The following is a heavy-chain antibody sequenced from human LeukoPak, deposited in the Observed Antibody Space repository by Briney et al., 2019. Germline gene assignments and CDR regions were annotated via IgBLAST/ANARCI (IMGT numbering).Heavy chain of an antibody. D-gene: IGHD6-13*01. J-gene: IGHJ6*03. V-gene: IGHV3-21*01. CDR1: GFTFSSYS. CDR2: ISSSSSYI. CDR3: ARDTAAAGPHYYYYYMDV. Sequence: GGSLRLSCAASGFTFSSYSMNWVRQAPGKGLEWVSSISSSSSYIYYADSVKGRFTISRDNAKNSLYLQMNSLRAEDTAVYYCARDTAAAGPHYYYYYMDVWGKGTTVTVSS.